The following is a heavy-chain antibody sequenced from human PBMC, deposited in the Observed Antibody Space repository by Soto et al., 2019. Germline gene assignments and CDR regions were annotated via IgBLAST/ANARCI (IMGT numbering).Heavy chain of an antibody. J-gene: IGHJ3*02. Sequence: ASVKVSFKVSGSTLTELSMHWVRQAPGKGLEWMGGFDPEDGETIYAQKFQGRVTMTEDTSTDTAYMELSSLRSEDTAVYYCATDRDCSSTSCYVGGSDAFDIWGQGTMVTVSS. D-gene: IGHD2-2*01. V-gene: IGHV1-24*01. CDR2: FDPEDGET. CDR1: GSTLTELS. CDR3: ATDRDCSSTSCYVGGSDAFDI.